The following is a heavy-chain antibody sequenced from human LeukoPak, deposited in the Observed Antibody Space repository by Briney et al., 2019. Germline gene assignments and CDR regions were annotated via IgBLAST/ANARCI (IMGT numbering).Heavy chain of an antibody. CDR3: ARGRLRLGLPGFDY. J-gene: IGHJ4*02. D-gene: IGHD3-16*01. Sequence: SVKVSCKASGGTFSSYAISWVRQAPGQGLEWMGRIIPIFGTANYAQKFQGRVTITTDESTSTAYMELGSLRSEDTAVYYCARGRLRLGLPGFDYWGQGTLVTVSS. CDR1: GGTFSSYA. CDR2: IIPIFGTA. V-gene: IGHV1-69*05.